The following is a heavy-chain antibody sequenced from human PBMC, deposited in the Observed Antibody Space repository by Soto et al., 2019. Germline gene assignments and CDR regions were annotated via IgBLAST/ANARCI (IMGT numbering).Heavy chain of an antibody. CDR2: VQTDNDHA. Sequence: ASVKVSCKASGYTFLKYGINWVRQAPGQGLEWMGGVQTDNDHASFAQKFEGRVTMTTDTSTRTVYMELRDLSSDDTAVYYCAKDLGSGYRFDYWGQGTPVTVSS. J-gene: IGHJ4*02. V-gene: IGHV1-18*01. CDR1: GYTFLKYG. CDR3: AKDLGSGYRFDY. D-gene: IGHD3-9*01.